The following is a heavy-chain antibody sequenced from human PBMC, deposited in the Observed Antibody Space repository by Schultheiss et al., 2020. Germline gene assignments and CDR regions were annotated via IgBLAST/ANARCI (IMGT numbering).Heavy chain of an antibody. J-gene: IGHJ4*02. Sequence: GGSLRLSCAASGFTFSYYWMTWVRQAPGKGLEWVANIKQDGSEQYYVDSVKGRFTISRDNAKNTLYLQMNSLRAEDTAVYYCARDPGYSSGWYRTFDYWGQGTLVTVSS. CDR1: GFTFSYYW. CDR3: ARDPGYSSGWYRTFDY. D-gene: IGHD6-19*01. CDR2: IKQDGSEQ. V-gene: IGHV3-7*01.